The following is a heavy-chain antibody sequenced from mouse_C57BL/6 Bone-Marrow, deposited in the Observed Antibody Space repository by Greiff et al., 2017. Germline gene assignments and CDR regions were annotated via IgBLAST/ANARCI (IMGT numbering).Heavy chain of an antibody. CDR3: TKWGMGLRD. CDR1: GYTFTSYW. J-gene: IGHJ3*01. V-gene: IGHV1-5*01. CDR2: IYPGNSDT. D-gene: IGHD2-4*01. Sequence: EVQLQQSGTVLARPGASVKMSCKTSGYTFTSYWMHWVKQRPGQGLEWRGAIYPGNSDTSYNQKFKGKAKLTAVTSASTAYMELSSLTNEDSAVYYCTKWGMGLRDWGQGTLVTVSA.